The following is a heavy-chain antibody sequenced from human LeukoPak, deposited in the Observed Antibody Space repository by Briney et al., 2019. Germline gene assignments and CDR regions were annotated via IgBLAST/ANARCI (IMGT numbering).Heavy chain of an antibody. J-gene: IGHJ4*02. D-gene: IGHD6-19*01. CDR1: GFTVSSNY. CDR3: ARDFGSSGWWLIDY. V-gene: IGHV3-53*01. Sequence: PGGSLRLSCAASGFTVSSNYMSWVRQAPGKGLEWVSVIYSGRSTYYADSVKGRFTISRDNSKNTLYLQMNSLRAEDTAVYYCARDFGSSGWWLIDYWGQGTLVTVSS. CDR2: IYSGRST.